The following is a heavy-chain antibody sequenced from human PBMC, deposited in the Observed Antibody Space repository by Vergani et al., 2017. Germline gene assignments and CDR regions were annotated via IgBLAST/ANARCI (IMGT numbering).Heavy chain of an antibody. CDR3: ARDCTSCGCPDNYGMDV. CDR2: IGSSGPYI. D-gene: IGHD2-8*01. V-gene: IGHV3-21*06. J-gene: IGHJ6*02. CDR1: GFTFSDFS. Sequence: EVQLVESGGGLVKPGGSLRLSCAASGFTFSDFSMSWVRQAPGKGLEWVAFIGSSGPYINYADSVKGRFIISRDHTNNSLFLQLRSLRAEDAAVYYCARDCTSCGCPDNYGMDVWGQGATVTVSS.